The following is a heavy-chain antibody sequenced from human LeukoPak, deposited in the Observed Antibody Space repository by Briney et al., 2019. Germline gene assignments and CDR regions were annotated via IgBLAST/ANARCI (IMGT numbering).Heavy chain of an antibody. CDR3: ATFDYGARQTFDY. D-gene: IGHD4-17*01. J-gene: IGHJ4*02. V-gene: IGHV4-59*01. Sequence: SETLSLTCTVSGGSISSYYWSWIRQPPGKGLEWIGYIYYSGSTTYNPSLKSRVTISVDTSNNQFSLKLSSVTAADTAVYYCATFDYGARQTFDYWGQGTLVTVSS. CDR1: GGSISSYY. CDR2: IYYSGST.